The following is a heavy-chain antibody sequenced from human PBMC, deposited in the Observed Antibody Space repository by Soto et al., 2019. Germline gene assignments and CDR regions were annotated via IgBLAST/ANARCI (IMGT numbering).Heavy chain of an antibody. V-gene: IGHV4-59*08. J-gene: IGHJ6*03. Sequence: SETLSLTCTVSGGSTSSYYWTWNRQSPGKGLEWIGYIYYSGSTNYNPSLKSRVTMSEDTSKNQFSLKLSSVTAADTAVYYCARGYSSSGLDYYQYMDVWGKGTTVTVSS. CDR2: IYYSGST. D-gene: IGHD6-13*01. CDR3: ARGYSSSGLDYYQYMDV. CDR1: GGSTSSYY.